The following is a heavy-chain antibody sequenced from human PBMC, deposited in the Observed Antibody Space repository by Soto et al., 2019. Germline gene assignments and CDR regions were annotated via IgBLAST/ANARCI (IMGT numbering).Heavy chain of an antibody. CDR1: GFIFSNYV. CDR2: ISDSGGTS. Sequence: EVHLVDSGGGLVQPAGSLRLSRAASGFIFSNYVMSGVRQAPGKGLDWVSCISDSGGTSYYADSVKGRFTISRDNSKNTLYLQMNSLRAEDTAIYYCAKRPRALLTFDYWGQGTLVTVSS. CDR3: AKRPRALLTFDY. J-gene: IGHJ4*02. V-gene: IGHV3-23*04. D-gene: IGHD1-26*01.